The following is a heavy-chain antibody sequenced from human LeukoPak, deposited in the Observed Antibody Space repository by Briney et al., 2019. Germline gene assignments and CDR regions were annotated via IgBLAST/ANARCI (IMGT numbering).Heavy chain of an antibody. J-gene: IGHJ3*02. Sequence: PGGSLRLSCAASGFTFSSYGMHWVRQAPGKGLEWVAVISYDGSNKYYVDSVKGRFTISRDNSKNTLYLQMNSLRAEDTAVYYCAKDRVATYIDAFDIWGQGTMVTVSS. CDR1: GFTFSSYG. V-gene: IGHV3-30*18. CDR3: AKDRVATYIDAFDI. CDR2: ISYDGSNK. D-gene: IGHD5-12*01.